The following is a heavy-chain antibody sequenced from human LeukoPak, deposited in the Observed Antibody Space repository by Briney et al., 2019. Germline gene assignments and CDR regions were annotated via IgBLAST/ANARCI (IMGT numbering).Heavy chain of an antibody. CDR3: ARATRGSNWDY. Sequence: ASVKVSCKASGYTFTSYDINWVRQATGQGLEWMGWINPNSGGTNYAQKFQGRVTMTRDTSISTAYMELSRLRSDDTAVYYCARATRGSNWDYWGQGTLVTVSS. D-gene: IGHD1-26*01. J-gene: IGHJ4*02. V-gene: IGHV1-2*02. CDR1: GYTFTSYD. CDR2: INPNSGGT.